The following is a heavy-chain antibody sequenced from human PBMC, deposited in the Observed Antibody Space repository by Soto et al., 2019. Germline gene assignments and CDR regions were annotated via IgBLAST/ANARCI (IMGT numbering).Heavy chain of an antibody. D-gene: IGHD6-19*01. CDR1: GFTFSSYA. V-gene: IGHV3-30-3*01. CDR2: ISYDGSNK. J-gene: IGHJ1*01. CDR3: ARDAIAVAGSSGFQH. Sequence: SLRLSCAASGFTFSSYAMHWVRQAPGKGLEWVAVISYDGSNKYYADSVKGRFTISRDNSKNTLYLQMNSLRAEDTAVYYCARDAIAVAGSSGFQHWGQGTLVTVSS.